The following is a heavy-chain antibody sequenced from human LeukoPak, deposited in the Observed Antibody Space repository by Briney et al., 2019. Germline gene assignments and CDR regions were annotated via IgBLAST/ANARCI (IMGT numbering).Heavy chain of an antibody. Sequence: EASVKVSCTASGYTFTSYAISWVRQAPGQGLEWMGGIIPIFGTANYAQKFQGRVTITADESTSTAYMELSSLRSEDTAVYYCARRELTYFDIWGQGTMVTVSS. CDR2: IIPIFGTA. D-gene: IGHD1-26*01. CDR3: ARRELTYFDI. J-gene: IGHJ3*02. V-gene: IGHV1-69*13. CDR1: GYTFTSYA.